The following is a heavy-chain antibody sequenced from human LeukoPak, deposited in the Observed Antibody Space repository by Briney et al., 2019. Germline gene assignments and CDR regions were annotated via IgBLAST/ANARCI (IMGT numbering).Heavy chain of an antibody. J-gene: IGHJ6*03. V-gene: IGHV4-38-2*01. Sequence: KPSETLSLTCAVSGYSISSGYYWVWIRQPPGKGLEWIGSLYHPDSTYYNPSLKSRVTMSVDTSRNQFSLRLSFVTAADTAVYYCARQYDSYFYYYLDLWGTGTTVTVSS. CDR3: ARQYDSYFYYYLDL. D-gene: IGHD2-2*01. CDR1: GYSISSGYY. CDR2: LYHPDST.